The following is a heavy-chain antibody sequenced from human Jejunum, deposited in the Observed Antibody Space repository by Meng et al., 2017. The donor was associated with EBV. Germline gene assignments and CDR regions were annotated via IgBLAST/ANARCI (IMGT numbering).Heavy chain of an antibody. CDR3: SRDLAGSDDD. Sequence: VRLRDARGVLCSLGWSLRLSCAVAGFNISYYWMSWVRQAPRKGLVWVARIDTAGRGTDYADSVKGRFTISRDNTKHTLYLQMNSLRAEDTAVYFCSRDLAGSDDDWGQGTLVTVSS. CDR1: GFNISYYW. CDR2: IDTAGRGT. J-gene: IGHJ4*02. D-gene: IGHD6-25*01. V-gene: IGHV3-74*01.